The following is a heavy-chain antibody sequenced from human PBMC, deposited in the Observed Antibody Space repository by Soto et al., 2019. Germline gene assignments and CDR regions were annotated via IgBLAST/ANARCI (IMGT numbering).Heavy chain of an antibody. CDR1: GFTFSNYW. Sequence: WGSLRLSCAASGFTFSNYWMTWVRQAPGKGLEWVGRIKSITDGGTTDYAAPVKGRFTISRDDSKDTLYLQMNNLRTEDTAVNHCTTDSADIVVVPATFGMDVWGQGTTVTVSS. V-gene: IGHV3-15*01. J-gene: IGHJ6*02. CDR3: TTDSADIVVVPATFGMDV. D-gene: IGHD2-2*01. CDR2: IKSITDGGTT.